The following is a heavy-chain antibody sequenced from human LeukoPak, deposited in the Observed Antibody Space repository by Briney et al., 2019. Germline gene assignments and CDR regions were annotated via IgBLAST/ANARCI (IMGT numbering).Heavy chain of an antibody. CDR1: GFNFNNCA. J-gene: IGHJ4*02. CDR2: INESGANT. D-gene: IGHD3-22*01. Sequence: QPGGSLRLSCAASGFNFNNCAMSWVRQAAGTGLEWVSGINESGANTYNADSVKGRFIISRDNAKNTLYLQMNSLGAEDTAVYYCARISDASSVYFDYWGQGTLVTVST. CDR3: ARISDASSVYFDY. V-gene: IGHV3-23*01.